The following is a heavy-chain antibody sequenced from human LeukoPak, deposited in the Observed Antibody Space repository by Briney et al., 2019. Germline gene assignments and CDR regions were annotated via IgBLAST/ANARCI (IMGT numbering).Heavy chain of an antibody. D-gene: IGHD3-10*01. V-gene: IGHV4-39*07. CDR1: GGSISSSSYY. CDR2: IYYSGST. J-gene: IGHJ4*02. Sequence: SETLSLTCTVSGGSISSSSYYWGWIRQPPGKGMEWIGSIYYSGSTYYNPSLKSRVTISVDTSKNQFSLKLNSVTAADTAVYYCARGSVVGVFDYWGQGTLVTVSS. CDR3: ARGSVVGVFDY.